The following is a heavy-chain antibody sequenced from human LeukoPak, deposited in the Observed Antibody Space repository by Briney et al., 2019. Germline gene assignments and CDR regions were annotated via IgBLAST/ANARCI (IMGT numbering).Heavy chain of an antibody. Sequence: SGTLSFTCAVSGGSISSSNWWSWVRQPPGKGLEWIGEIYHSGSTNYNPSLKSRVTISVDKSKNQFSLKLSSVTAADTAVYYCASSSSWSQLYFQHWGQGTLVTVSS. CDR2: IYHSGST. CDR1: GGSISSSNW. D-gene: IGHD6-13*01. V-gene: IGHV4-4*02. J-gene: IGHJ1*01. CDR3: ASSSSWSQLYFQH.